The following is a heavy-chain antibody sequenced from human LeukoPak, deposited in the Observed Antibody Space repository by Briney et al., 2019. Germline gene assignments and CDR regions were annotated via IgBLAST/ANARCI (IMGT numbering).Heavy chain of an antibody. CDR1: GGTFSSYA. Sequence: ASVKVSCKASGGTFSSYAISWVRQAPGQGLEWMGRIIPILGIANYAQKFQGRVTITADKSTSTAYMELRSLRSDDTAVYYCARGGISSRIDYWGQGTLVTVSS. V-gene: IGHV1-69*04. CDR2: IIPILGIA. CDR3: ARGGISSRIDY. J-gene: IGHJ4*02. D-gene: IGHD6-6*01.